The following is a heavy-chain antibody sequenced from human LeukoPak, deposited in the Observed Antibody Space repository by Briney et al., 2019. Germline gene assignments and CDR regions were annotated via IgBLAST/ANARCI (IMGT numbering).Heavy chain of an antibody. J-gene: IGHJ4*02. CDR2: INPNSGGT. Sequence: ASVKVSCKASGYTFTGYYMHWVRQAPGQGLEWMGRINPNSGGTNYAQKFQGRVTMTRDTSISTAYMELSRLRSDDTAVYYCARGYCSGGSCYSVDYLGQGTLVTVSS. V-gene: IGHV1-2*06. CDR1: GYTFTGYY. CDR3: ARGYCSGGSCYSVDY. D-gene: IGHD2-15*01.